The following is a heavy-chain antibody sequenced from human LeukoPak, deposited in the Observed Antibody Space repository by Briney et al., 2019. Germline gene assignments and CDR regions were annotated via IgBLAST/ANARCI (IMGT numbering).Heavy chain of an antibody. J-gene: IGHJ4*02. CDR3: AREWDIAAAGTDFDY. D-gene: IGHD6-13*01. Sequence: ASVKVSCKASGYTFTSYGISWVRQAPGQGLEWMGWISAYNGNTNYAQKLQGRVTMTTDTSTSIAYMELRSLRSDDTAVYYCAREWDIAAAGTDFDYWGQGTLVTVSS. CDR1: GYTFTSYG. CDR2: ISAYNGNT. V-gene: IGHV1-18*01.